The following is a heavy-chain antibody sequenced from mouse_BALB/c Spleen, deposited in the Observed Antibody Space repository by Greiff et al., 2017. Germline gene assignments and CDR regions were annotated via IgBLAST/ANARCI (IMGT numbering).Heavy chain of an antibody. CDR3: ARRGGNRGFDY. D-gene: IGHD2-1*01. CDR1: GYSITSDYA. Sequence: VQLQQSGPGLVKPSQSLSLTCTVTGYSITSDYAWNWIRQFPGNKLEWMGYISYSGSTSYNPSLKSRISITRDTSKNQFFLQLNSVTTEDTATYYCARRGGNRGFDYWGQGTTLTVSS. J-gene: IGHJ2*01. V-gene: IGHV3-2*02. CDR2: ISYSGST.